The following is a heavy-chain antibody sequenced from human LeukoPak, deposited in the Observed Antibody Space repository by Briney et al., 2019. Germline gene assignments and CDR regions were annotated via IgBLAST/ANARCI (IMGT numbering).Heavy chain of an antibody. CDR1: GGSISSYY. D-gene: IGHD6-13*01. CDR2: IYYSGST. Sequence: SETLSLTCAVSGGSISSYYWSWIRQPPWKGLEWIGYIYYSGSTKYNPSLKSRVSISVDTPKNHFSLKLSSVTAADAAVYYCAGTLAGPNWFDSWGQGTQVTVSS. V-gene: IGHV4-59*08. CDR3: AGTLAGPNWFDS. J-gene: IGHJ5*01.